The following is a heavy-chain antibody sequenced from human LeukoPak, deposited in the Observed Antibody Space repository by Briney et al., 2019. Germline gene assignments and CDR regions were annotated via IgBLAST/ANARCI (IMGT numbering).Heavy chain of an antibody. CDR3: ARDSGITYHLDVVVVPAAKQGYGMDV. Sequence: PGGSLRLSCAASGFTVSSNYMSWVRQAPGKGREWVSVIYSGGSTYYADSVKGRFTISRHNSKNTLYLQMNSLRAEDTAVYYCARDSGITYHLDVVVVPAAKQGYGMDVWGQGTTVTVSS. CDR1: GFTVSSNY. D-gene: IGHD2-2*01. V-gene: IGHV3-53*04. CDR2: IYSGGST. J-gene: IGHJ6*02.